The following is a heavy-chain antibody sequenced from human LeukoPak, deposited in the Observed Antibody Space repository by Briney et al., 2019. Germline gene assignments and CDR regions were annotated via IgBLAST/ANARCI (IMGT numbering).Heavy chain of an antibody. D-gene: IGHD3-10*01. CDR3: ARDKGSGDLWFGELYEIDAFDI. J-gene: IGHJ3*02. V-gene: IGHV4-39*07. CDR2: IYYSGST. Sequence: SETLSLTCTVSGGSISSSSYYWGWLRQPPGKGLEWIGSIYYSGSTYYNPSLKSRVTITVDTTKNQFSLKLSSVTAADTAVYYCARDKGSGDLWFGELYEIDAFDIWGQGTMVTVSS. CDR1: GGSISSSSYY.